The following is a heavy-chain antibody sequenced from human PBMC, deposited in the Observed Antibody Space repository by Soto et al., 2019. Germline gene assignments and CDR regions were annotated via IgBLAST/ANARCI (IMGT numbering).Heavy chain of an antibody. CDR2: IYSGGST. CDR3: ARGWYYDSSGYYRY. Sequence: GGSLRLSCAASGFTVSSNYMIWVRQAPGKGLEWVSVIYSGGSTYYADSVKGRFTISRDNSKNTLYLQMNSLRAEDTAVYYCARGWYYDSSGYYRYWGQGTLVTVSS. J-gene: IGHJ4*02. V-gene: IGHV3-53*01. CDR1: GFTVSSNY. D-gene: IGHD3-22*01.